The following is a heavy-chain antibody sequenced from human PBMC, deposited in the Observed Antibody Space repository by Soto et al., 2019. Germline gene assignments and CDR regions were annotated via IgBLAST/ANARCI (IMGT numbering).Heavy chain of an antibody. J-gene: IGHJ4*02. CDR2: IYYSGTT. CDR1: GDYIASNIYF. V-gene: IGHV4-39*01. CDR3: ARHFSVDYVDD. Sequence: ASETKSLTYSVAGDYIASNIYFWAWFRQPPGKGLEWIGSIYYSGTTYYNPSLKSRVTISVDRSKNQFSLKLSSVTAADTAVYYCARHFSVDYVDDWGQGALVSLSS.